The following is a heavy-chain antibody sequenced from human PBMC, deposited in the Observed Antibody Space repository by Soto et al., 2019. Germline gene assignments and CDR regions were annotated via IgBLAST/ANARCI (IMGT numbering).Heavy chain of an antibody. CDR3: AKDRSPGATTWNVY. J-gene: IGHJ4*02. CDR1: GFIFSSSA. CDR2: ISGSGVSK. V-gene: IGHV3-23*01. Sequence: SLRLSCVVSGFIFSSSAMNWVRQAPGKGLEWVPTISGSGVSKYYADSVKGRFTISRDNSNNTVSLQMNSLRAEDAAVYYCAKDRSPGATTWNVYWGQGTLVTVSS. D-gene: IGHD1-26*01.